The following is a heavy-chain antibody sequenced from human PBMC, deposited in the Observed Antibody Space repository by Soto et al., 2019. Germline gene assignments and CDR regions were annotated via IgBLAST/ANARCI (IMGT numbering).Heavy chain of an antibody. CDR2: VNPILSMS. D-gene: IGHD3-10*01. CDR3: ASSYGSGYRAFDY. V-gene: IGHV1-69*02. CDR1: GDTFNFYS. J-gene: IGHJ4*02. Sequence: QVQLVQSGAEVKRPGSSVKVSCKASGDTFNFYSINWVRQAPGVGLEWVGRVNPILSMSNYAQRFQGRVTMTAETATSTAYLELRSLRSEDTAIYYCASSYGSGYRAFDYWGQGALVTVSS.